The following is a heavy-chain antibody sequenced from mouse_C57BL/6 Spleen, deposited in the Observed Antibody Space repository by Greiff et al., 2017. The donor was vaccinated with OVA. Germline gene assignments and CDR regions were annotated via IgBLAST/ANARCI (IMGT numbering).Heavy chain of an antibody. CDR3: ARLYYYGTWFAY. D-gene: IGHD1-1*01. CDR2: ILPGSGST. J-gene: IGHJ3*01. Sequence: VQLQESGAELMKPGASVKLSCKATGYTFTGYWIEWVKQRPGHGLEWIGEILPGSGSTNYTEKFKGKATFTADTSSNTAYMQLSSLTTEDSAIYYCARLYYYGTWFAYWGQGTLVTVSA. V-gene: IGHV1-9*01. CDR1: GYTFTGYW.